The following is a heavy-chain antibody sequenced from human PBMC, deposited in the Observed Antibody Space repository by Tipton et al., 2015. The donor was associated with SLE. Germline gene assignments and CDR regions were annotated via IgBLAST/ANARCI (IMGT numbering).Heavy chain of an antibody. V-gene: IGHV4-38-2*02. J-gene: IGHJ5*02. CDR3: VREPLLYDDYGGGFDP. CDR2: IYNPGST. D-gene: IGHD4-23*01. CDR1: GDSINNDYS. Sequence: TLSLTCSVSGDSINNDYSWGWIRQPPGKGLEWIGTIYNPGSTYYNPSLKSRATIPVDTSKNQFSLNLSSMSAADTAVYYCVREPLLYDDYGGGFDPWGQGTLVTVSS.